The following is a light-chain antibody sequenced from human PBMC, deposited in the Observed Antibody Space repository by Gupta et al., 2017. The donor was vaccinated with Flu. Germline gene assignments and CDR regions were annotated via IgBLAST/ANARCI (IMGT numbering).Light chain of an antibody. CDR3: AAWDDSLSGSL. V-gene: IGLV1-47*01. CDR2: RNN. CDR1: SSNIGSNY. J-gene: IGLJ2*01. Sequence: QSVLTQPPSASGTPGQRVTISCSGSSSNIGSNYVYWYQQLPGTAPKLLIYRNNQRPSGVPARFSGSKSGTSASLAISGLRSEDEADYYCAAWDDSLSGSLFGGGTKLTVL.